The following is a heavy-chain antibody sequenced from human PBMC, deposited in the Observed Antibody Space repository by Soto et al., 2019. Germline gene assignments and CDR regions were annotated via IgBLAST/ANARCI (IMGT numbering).Heavy chain of an antibody. V-gene: IGHV1-3*05. CDR1: GYSFTSYA. CDR3: ARAVAAPADFDY. CDR2: INAGNGNT. D-gene: IGHD6-25*01. Sequence: QVQLVQSGAEEKKPGASVKVSCKASGYSFTSYAMHWVRQAPGQGLEWMGWINAGNGNTKYSQKFQGRVTITRDTSASTAYMELSSLRSEDTALYYCARAVAAPADFDYWGQGTLVTVSS. J-gene: IGHJ4*02.